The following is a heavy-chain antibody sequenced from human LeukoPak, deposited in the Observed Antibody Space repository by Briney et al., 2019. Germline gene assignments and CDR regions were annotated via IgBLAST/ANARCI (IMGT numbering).Heavy chain of an antibody. CDR2: IYASGST. Sequence: SETLSLTCTVSGGSISRYYWSWIRQPAGKGLEWIGRIYASGSTNYNPSLKSRVTISVDTSKNQFSLKLSSVTAADTAVYYCVRSGYCSGGSCYSGGLNWFDPWGQGTLVTVSS. CDR3: VRSGYCSGGSCYSGGLNWFDP. V-gene: IGHV4-4*07. CDR1: GGSISRYY. J-gene: IGHJ5*02. D-gene: IGHD2-15*01.